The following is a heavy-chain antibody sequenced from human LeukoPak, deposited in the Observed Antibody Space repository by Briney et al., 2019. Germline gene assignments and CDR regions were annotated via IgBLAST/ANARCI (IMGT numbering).Heavy chain of an antibody. CDR2: INPSGGST. V-gene: IGHV1-46*01. CDR1: GYTFTSYY. D-gene: IGHD2-15*01. CDR3: TTDIVVVVAATPGTFHDY. J-gene: IGHJ4*02. Sequence: GASVKVSCKASGYTFTSYYMHWVRQAPGQGLEWMGIINPSGGSTSYAQKFQGRVTMTRDMSTSTVYMELSSLRSEDTAVYYCTTDIVVVVAATPGTFHDYWGQGTLVTVSS.